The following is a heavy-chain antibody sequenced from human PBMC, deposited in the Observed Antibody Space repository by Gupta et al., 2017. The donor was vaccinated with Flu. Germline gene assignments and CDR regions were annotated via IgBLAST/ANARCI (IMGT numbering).Heavy chain of an antibody. CDR1: GASINSSY. Sequence: QLQESGPGLVNPSETLSLTCTVSGASINSSYWRWLRPSPGRGLEWIAYIHYTGSTNYNPSLESRVTISADTSKNQVALKVASVTAADTAVYYCARGGTYGFEYWGQGTLVTVSS. J-gene: IGHJ4*02. CDR3: ARGGTYGFEY. D-gene: IGHD3-16*01. V-gene: IGHV4-59*01. CDR2: IHYTGST.